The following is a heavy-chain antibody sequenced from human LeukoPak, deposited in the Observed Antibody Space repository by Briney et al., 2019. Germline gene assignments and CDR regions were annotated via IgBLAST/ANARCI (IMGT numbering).Heavy chain of an antibody. V-gene: IGHV4-39*07. Sequence: PSETLSLTCTVSGGSVSRSPYYWGWIRQPPGKGLEWIGRISSSGSTNYNPSLKSRVTISVDTSKNQFSLKLSSVTAADTAVYFCARGPYSYDSSGAFDIWGQGTMVTVSS. D-gene: IGHD3-22*01. CDR3: ARGPYSYDSSGAFDI. J-gene: IGHJ3*02. CDR1: GGSVSRSPYY. CDR2: ISSSGST.